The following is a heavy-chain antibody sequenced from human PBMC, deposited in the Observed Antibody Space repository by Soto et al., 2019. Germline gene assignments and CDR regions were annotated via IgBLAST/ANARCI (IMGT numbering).Heavy chain of an antibody. CDR2: AQPGYSDT. Sequence: GESLKISCQASGYRFSSFWIGWVRQMPGKGLEWMGIAQPGYSDTRYSPAFQGHVTISADESTNTAYLQWRSLRASDTAMYFCARHGYSSSWYPDHWGQGTLVPVSS. V-gene: IGHV5-51*01. D-gene: IGHD6-13*01. CDR3: ARHGYSSSWYPDH. CDR1: GYRFSSFW. J-gene: IGHJ4*02.